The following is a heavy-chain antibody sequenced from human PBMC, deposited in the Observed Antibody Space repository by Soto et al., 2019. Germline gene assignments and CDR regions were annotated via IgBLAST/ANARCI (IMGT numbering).Heavy chain of an antibody. J-gene: IGHJ4*01. D-gene: IGHD2-21*01. CDR1: GYTFTTYS. Sequence: ASVKVSCKASGYTFTTYSMHWVRQAPGPTLEWMGWSSDGNGNAKYLQKFQGRITITTDTSASTAYLELSSLRSEDTAVYFCASLVLLLVIYYNAFMYWGHGTVVAV. V-gene: IGHV1-3*01. CDR3: ASLVLLLVIYYNAFMY. CDR2: SSDGNGNA.